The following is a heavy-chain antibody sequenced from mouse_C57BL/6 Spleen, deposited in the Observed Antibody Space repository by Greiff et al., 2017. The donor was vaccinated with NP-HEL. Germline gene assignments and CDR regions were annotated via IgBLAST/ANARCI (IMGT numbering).Heavy chain of an antibody. CDR1: GYSFTGYY. D-gene: IGHD3-2*02. J-gene: IGHJ3*01. CDR3: ARKGSSGPWFAY. CDR2: INPSTGGT. V-gene: IGHV1-42*01. Sequence: VQLKQSGPELVKPGASVKISCKASGYSFTGYYMNWVKQSPEKSLEWIGEINPSTGGTTYNQKFKAKATLTVDKSSSTAYMQLKSLTSEDSAVYYCARKGSSGPWFAYWGQGTLVTVSA.